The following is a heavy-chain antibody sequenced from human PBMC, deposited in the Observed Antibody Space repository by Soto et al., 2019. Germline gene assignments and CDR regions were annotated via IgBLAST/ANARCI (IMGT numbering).Heavy chain of an antibody. D-gene: IGHD3-3*01. CDR2: ISYDGSNK. J-gene: IGHJ5*02. CDR1: GFTFSSYG. CDR3: AKKFPVGRFLEWSSANNWFDP. V-gene: IGHV3-30*18. Sequence: GGSLRLSCAASGFTFSSYGMHWVRQAPGKGLEWVAVISYDGSNKYYADSVKGRFTISRDNSKNTLYLQMNSLRAEDTAVYYCAKKFPVGRFLEWSSANNWFDPWGQGTLVTVSS.